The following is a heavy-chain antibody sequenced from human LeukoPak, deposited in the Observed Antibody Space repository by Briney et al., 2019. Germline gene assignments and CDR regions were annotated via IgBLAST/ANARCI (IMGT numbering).Heavy chain of an antibody. CDR3: AREGIVVVPAALDY. Sequence: ASVKVSCKASGGTFSSYAISWVRQGPGQGLEWMGRIIPILGIANYAQKCQGRVTITADKSTSTAYMELSSLRSEDTAVYYCAREGIVVVPAALDYWGQGTLVTVSS. CDR1: GGTFSSYA. CDR2: IIPILGIA. D-gene: IGHD2-2*01. J-gene: IGHJ4*02. V-gene: IGHV1-69*04.